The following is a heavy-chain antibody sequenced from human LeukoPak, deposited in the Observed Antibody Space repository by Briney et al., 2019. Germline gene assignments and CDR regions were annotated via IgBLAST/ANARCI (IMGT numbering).Heavy chain of an antibody. J-gene: IGHJ6*02. CDR3: ARHGCSGGSCYQSYYYYGMDV. Sequence: PSETLSLTCTVSDGSISSYYWSWIRQPPGKGLEWIGYIYYSGSTNYNPSLKSRVTISVDTSKNQFSLKLSSVTAADTAVYYCARHGCSGGSCYQSYYYYGMDVWGQGTTVTVSS. V-gene: IGHV4-59*08. CDR2: IYYSGST. CDR1: DGSISSYY. D-gene: IGHD2-15*01.